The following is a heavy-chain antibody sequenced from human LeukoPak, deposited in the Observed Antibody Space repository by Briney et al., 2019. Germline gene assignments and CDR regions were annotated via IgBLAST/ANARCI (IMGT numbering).Heavy chain of an antibody. CDR3: AKATSGLIGGAFDI. J-gene: IGHJ3*02. V-gene: IGHV3-30*18. Sequence: GRSLRLSCAASGFTFSTYAMHWVRQAPGKGLEWVTVISYDGSNQYYADSVKGRFTTSRDNSKNTLYLQMNSLRAEDTAVYYCAKATSGLIGGAFDIWGQGTMVTVSS. D-gene: IGHD2/OR15-2a*01. CDR1: GFTFSTYA. CDR2: ISYDGSNQ.